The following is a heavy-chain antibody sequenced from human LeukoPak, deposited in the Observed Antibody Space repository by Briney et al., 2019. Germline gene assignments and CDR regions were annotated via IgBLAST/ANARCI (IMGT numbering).Heavy chain of an antibody. V-gene: IGHV4-39*01. CDR1: GGSISSSSYY. CDR3: ARLNSLGYSSGWYPDY. Sequence: SETLSLTCTVSGGSISSSSYYWGWIRQPPGKGLEWIGSIYYSGSTYYDPSLKSRVTISVDTSKNQFSLKLSSVTAADTAVYYCARLNSLGYSSGWYPDYWGQGTLVTVSS. D-gene: IGHD6-19*01. CDR2: IYYSGST. J-gene: IGHJ4*02.